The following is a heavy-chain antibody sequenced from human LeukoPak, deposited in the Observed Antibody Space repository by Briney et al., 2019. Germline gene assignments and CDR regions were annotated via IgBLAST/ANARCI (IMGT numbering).Heavy chain of an antibody. Sequence: PGGSLRLSCAASGFTFSSYAMHWVRQAPGKGLEWVAVISYDGSNKYYADSVKGRFTISRDNSKNTLYLQMNSLRAEDTAVYYCARDASAVAGGYNWFDPWGQGTLVTVSS. D-gene: IGHD6-19*01. CDR1: GFTFSSYA. J-gene: IGHJ5*02. V-gene: IGHV3-30-3*01. CDR2: ISYDGSNK. CDR3: ARDASAVAGGYNWFDP.